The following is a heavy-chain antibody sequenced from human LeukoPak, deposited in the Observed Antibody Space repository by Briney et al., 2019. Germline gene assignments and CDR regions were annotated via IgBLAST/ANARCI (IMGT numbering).Heavy chain of an antibody. D-gene: IGHD1-26*01. V-gene: IGHV1-18*01. CDR2: ISAYNGNT. CDR3: ARGPSYSGSYWRFDP. J-gene: IGHJ5*02. CDR1: GYIFTSYG. Sequence: ASVKVSCKASGYIFTSYGISWVRQAPGQGLEWMGWISAYNGNTNYAQKLQGRVTMTTGTSTSTAYMELRSLRSDDTAVYYCARGPSYSGSYWRFDPWGQGTLVTVSS.